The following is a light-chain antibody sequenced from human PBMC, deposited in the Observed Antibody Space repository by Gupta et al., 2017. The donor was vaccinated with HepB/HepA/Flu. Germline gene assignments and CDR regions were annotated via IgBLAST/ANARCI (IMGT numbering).Light chain of an antibody. Sequence: DIVMTQSPLSLPVTPGEPASISCRSSQSLLHSNGYNYLDWYLQKPGQSPQLLIYLGSNRASGVPDKFSGSGSGTDFTLKIIRVEAEDVEVYYCMQALQTPLTFGPGTKVDIK. V-gene: IGKV2-28*01. CDR1: QSLLHSNGYNY. CDR2: LGS. J-gene: IGKJ3*01. CDR3: MQALQTPLT.